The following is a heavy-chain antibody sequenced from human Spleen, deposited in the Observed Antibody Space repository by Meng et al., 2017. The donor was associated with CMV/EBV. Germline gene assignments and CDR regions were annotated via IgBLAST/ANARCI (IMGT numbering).Heavy chain of an antibody. D-gene: IGHD5-12*01. J-gene: IGHJ4*02. Sequence: GGSLRLSCTASGFRFNDYGMHWIRQTPAKGLEWVSFIRYDGSGSYYAQSVTGRFTVSRDNSKNTLYLQMNSLRAEDTAVYYCVREVEETGLRHFDFWGQGTLVTVSS. V-gene: IGHV3-30*02. CDR1: GFRFNDYG. CDR3: VREVEETGLRHFDF. CDR2: IRYDGSGS.